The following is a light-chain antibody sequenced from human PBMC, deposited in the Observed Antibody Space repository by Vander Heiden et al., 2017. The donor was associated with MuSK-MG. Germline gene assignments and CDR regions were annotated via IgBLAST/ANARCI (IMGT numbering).Light chain of an antibody. CDR2: AAS. V-gene: IGKV1-39*01. Sequence: DIQLTQSPSSLSASLRDRVTIPSRASEKISTYLHWYQQKPGKAPRLLIYAASSLQSGVPSRFSGSYSGADFTLTISSLQPEDFATYYCQQTDTFPQTFGQGTTVEI. CDR1: EKISTY. CDR3: QQTDTFPQT. J-gene: IGKJ2*01.